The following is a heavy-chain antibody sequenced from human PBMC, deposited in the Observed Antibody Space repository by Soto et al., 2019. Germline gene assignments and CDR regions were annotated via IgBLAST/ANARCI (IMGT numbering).Heavy chain of an antibody. Sequence: GGSLRLSCAASGFTFSSYWMHWVRQAPGKGLVWVSRINSDGSSTSYADSVKGRFTISRDNAKNTLYLQMNSLRAEDAAVYYCAADILTGYSRNYWGQGTLVTVSS. CDR1: GFTFSSYW. D-gene: IGHD3-9*01. J-gene: IGHJ4*02. CDR3: AADILTGYSRNY. CDR2: INSDGSST. V-gene: IGHV3-74*01.